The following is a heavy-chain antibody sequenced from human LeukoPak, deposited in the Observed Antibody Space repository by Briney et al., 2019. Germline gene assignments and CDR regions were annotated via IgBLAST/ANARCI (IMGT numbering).Heavy chain of an antibody. CDR1: GGSISSSSYC. Sequence: SETLSLTCTVSGGSISSSSYCWGWIRQPPGKGLEWIGSINYSGSTYYNPSLKSRVTISVDTSKNQFSLNLSSVTAADTAVYYCARGSSSWHCDYWGQGTLVTVSS. CDR3: ARGSSSWHCDY. CDR2: INYSGST. D-gene: IGHD6-13*01. J-gene: IGHJ4*02. V-gene: IGHV4-39*07.